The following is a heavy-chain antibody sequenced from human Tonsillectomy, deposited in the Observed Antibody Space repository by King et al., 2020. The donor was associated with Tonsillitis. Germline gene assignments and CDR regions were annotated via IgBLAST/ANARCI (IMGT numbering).Heavy chain of an antibody. V-gene: IGHV1-18*01. D-gene: IGHD6-19*01. J-gene: IGHJ4*02. Sequence: QLVQSGAEVRKPGASVKVSCKASGYTFTAYGLTWVRQAPGQGLEWMGWISGHNANRKYAQNFQGRVTMTTDTSTSTAYLELRSLRSDDTAVYFCARAIAMADYYSFDYWGPGTLVTVSS. CDR3: ARAIAMADYYSFDY. CDR1: GYTFTAYG. CDR2: ISGHNANR.